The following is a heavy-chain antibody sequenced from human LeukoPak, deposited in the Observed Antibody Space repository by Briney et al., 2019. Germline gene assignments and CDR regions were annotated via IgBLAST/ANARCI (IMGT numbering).Heavy chain of an antibody. CDR3: ARLVCSSTSCYSGFDY. J-gene: IGHJ4*02. V-gene: IGHV5-51*01. D-gene: IGHD2-2*01. CDR1: GYIFTNYW. Sequence: PGESLKISCKGSGYIFTNYWIGWVRQMPEKGLEWMGIIYPADSDTRYSPSFQGQVTISADKSINSAYLQWSSLKASDTAMYYCARLVCSSTSCYSGFDYWGQGTQVTVSS. CDR2: IYPADSDT.